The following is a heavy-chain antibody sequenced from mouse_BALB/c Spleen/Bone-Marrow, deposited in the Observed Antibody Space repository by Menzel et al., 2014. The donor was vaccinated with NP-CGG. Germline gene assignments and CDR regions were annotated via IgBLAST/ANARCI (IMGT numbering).Heavy chain of an antibody. Sequence: EVKLVESGGGLVQPGGSLKLSCAASGFTFSSYGMSWVRQTPDKRLELVATINSNGGSTYYPDSVKGRFTISRDNAKNTLYLQMSSLKFEDTAMYYCARDMITTRGFAYWGQGTLVTVSA. CDR2: INSNGGST. CDR1: GFTFSSYG. CDR3: ARDMITTRGFAY. J-gene: IGHJ3*01. D-gene: IGHD2-4*01. V-gene: IGHV5-6-3*01.